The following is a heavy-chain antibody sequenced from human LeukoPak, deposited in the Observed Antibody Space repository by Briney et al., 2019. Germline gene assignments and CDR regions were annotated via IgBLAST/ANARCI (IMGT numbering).Heavy chain of an antibody. CDR1: GGSISSYY. Sequence: KPSETLSLTCTVSGGSISSYYWSWIRQPPGKGLEWIGYIYYSGSTNYNPSLKSRVTISVDTSKNQFSLKLSSVTAADTAVYYCATSSGSYAVDAFDIWGXXXMVTVSS. CDR2: IYYSGST. V-gene: IGHV4-59*08. D-gene: IGHD1-26*01. CDR3: ATSSGSYAVDAFDI. J-gene: IGHJ3*02.